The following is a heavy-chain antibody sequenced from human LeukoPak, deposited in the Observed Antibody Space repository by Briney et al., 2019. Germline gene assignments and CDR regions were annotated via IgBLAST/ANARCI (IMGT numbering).Heavy chain of an antibody. CDR3: ARDRVTTTDY. CDR2: IRYDGSNK. J-gene: IGHJ4*02. D-gene: IGHD4-17*01. Sequence: GGSLRLSCAASGFTFSSYGMHWVRQAPGKGLEWVAFIRYDGSNKYYADSVKGRFTISRDNSKNTLYLQMNSLRAEDTAVYYCARDRVTTTDYWGQGTLVTVSS. V-gene: IGHV3-30*02. CDR1: GFTFSSYG.